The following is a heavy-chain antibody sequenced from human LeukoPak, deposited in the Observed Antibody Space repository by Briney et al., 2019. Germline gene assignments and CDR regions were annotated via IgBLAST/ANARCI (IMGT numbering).Heavy chain of an antibody. CDR1: GFTFSSYG. J-gene: IGHJ6*03. CDR3: AKTTSNYYYYYMDV. Sequence: GGSLRLSCAASGFTFSSYGMHWVRQAPGKGLEWVAVIWYDGSNKYYADSVKGRFTISRENSKNTLYLQMNSLRAEDTAVYYCAKTTSNYYYYYMDVWGKGTTVTVSS. D-gene: IGHD1-14*01. CDR2: IWYDGSNK. V-gene: IGHV3-33*06.